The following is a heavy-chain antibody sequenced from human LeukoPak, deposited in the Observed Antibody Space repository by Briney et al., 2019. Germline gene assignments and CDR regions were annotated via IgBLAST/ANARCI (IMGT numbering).Heavy chain of an antibody. D-gene: IGHD5-18*01. J-gene: IGHJ4*02. Sequence: PGGSLRLSCAASGFTFSSSSMNSVRQAPGKGLEWVSSISSSSSYIYYAHSVKGRFTISRDNATNSLYLQMNSLRAEDTAVYYCARDPYVDTAMATIYYFDYWGQGTLVTVSS. CDR3: ARDPYVDTAMATIYYFDY. CDR1: GFTFSSSS. CDR2: ISSSSSYI. V-gene: IGHV3-21*01.